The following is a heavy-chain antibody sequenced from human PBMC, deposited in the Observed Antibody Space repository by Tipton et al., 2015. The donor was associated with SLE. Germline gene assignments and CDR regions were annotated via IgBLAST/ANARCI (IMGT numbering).Heavy chain of an antibody. CDR1: GFDFSGYW. J-gene: IGHJ5*02. D-gene: IGHD1-26*01. Sequence: GSLRLSCVASGFDFSGYWMHWVRQAPGKGLEWISRIHSDGKRIVYADSVKGRFTISRDDSKKTVYLQMNGLRGDDSALYYCARDWGWDLLDLWGQGTLVVVSS. V-gene: IGHV3-74*01. CDR3: ARDWGWDLLDL. CDR2: IHSDGKRI.